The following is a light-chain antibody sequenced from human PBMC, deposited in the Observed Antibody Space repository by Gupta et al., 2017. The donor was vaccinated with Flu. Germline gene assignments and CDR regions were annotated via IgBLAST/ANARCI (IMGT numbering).Light chain of an antibody. J-gene: IGKJ1*01. Sequence: EIVMTQSQATLSVSTGERATLSCRASQSVSSNLAWYQQNPGQAPRLLIYGASTRATGIPARFSGSWSGTEFTLTISSLQSEDFAFYYCPQDNNGPRTFGQGTKVEIK. CDR2: GAS. CDR3: PQDNNGPRT. CDR1: QSVSSN. V-gene: IGKV3-15*01.